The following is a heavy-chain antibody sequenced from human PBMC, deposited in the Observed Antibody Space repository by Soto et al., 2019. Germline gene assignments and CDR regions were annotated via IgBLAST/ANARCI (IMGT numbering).Heavy chain of an antibody. CDR3: AREFERWLEFDY. CDR1: GFTFSSYA. V-gene: IGHV3-30-3*01. D-gene: IGHD5-12*01. Sequence: QVQLVESGGGVVQPGRSLRLSCAASGFTFSSYAMHWVRQAPGKGLEWVAVISYDGSNKYYADSVKGRFTISRDNSKNTLYLQMNSLRAEDTAVYYCAREFERWLEFDYWGQGTLVTVSS. CDR2: ISYDGSNK. J-gene: IGHJ4*02.